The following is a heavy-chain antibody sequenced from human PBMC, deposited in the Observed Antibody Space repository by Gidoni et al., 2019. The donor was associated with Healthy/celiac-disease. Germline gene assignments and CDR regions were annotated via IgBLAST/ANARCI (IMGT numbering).Heavy chain of an antibody. D-gene: IGHD6-19*01. CDR1: GFTVSSNY. J-gene: IGHJ4*02. V-gene: IGHV3-53*01. CDR3: AREFRGSGWYSYFDY. Sequence: EVQLVESGGGLIQPGGSLRLSCAASGFTVSSNYMSWVRQAPGKGLEWVSVIYSGGSTYYADSVKGRFTISRDNSKNTLYLQMNSLRAEDTAVYYCAREFRGSGWYSYFDYWGQGTLVTVSS. CDR2: IYSGGST.